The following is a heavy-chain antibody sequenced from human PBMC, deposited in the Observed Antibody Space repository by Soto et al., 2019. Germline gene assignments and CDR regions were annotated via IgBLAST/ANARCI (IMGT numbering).Heavy chain of an antibody. J-gene: IGHJ4*02. CDR1: GASISSYY. D-gene: IGHD3-10*01. CDR2: VYSSGST. V-gene: IGHV4-59*08. Sequence: SETLSLTCSVSGASISSYYCNWIRQPPGKGLEWIGNVYSSGSTNYNPSLKSRVTISVATSKNQCSLKLSSVTAADTAVYYCARYLSSAYSSSWSSFDYGGQGTLVTVSS. CDR3: ARYLSSAYSSSWSSFDY.